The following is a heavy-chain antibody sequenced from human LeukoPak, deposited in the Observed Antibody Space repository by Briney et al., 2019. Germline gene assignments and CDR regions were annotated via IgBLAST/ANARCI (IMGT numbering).Heavy chain of an antibody. V-gene: IGHV3-74*01. CDR2: INGDGSST. D-gene: IGHD2-2*01. CDR3: ARDLVVRSAY. CDR1: GFTFSSYW. J-gene: IGHJ4*02. Sequence: GGSLRLSCAASGFTFSSYWMHWVRQAPGKGLVWVSRINGDGSSTTYADSVKGRFTISRDNAKNTLYLQMNGLRAEDTAVYYCARDLVVRSAYWGQGTVVTVSS.